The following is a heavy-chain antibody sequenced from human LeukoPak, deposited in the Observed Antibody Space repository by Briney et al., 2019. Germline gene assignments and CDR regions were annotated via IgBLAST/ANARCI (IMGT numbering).Heavy chain of an antibody. Sequence: SETLSLTCTVSGGSISSYYWSWIRQPPGKGLEWIGYIYYSGSTNYNPSLKSRVTISVDTSKNQFSLKLNSVTAADTAVYYCARDYGGSSNYYYYGMDVWGQGTTVTVSS. CDR1: GGSISSYY. CDR3: ARDYGGSSNYYYYGMDV. D-gene: IGHD4-23*01. J-gene: IGHJ6*02. V-gene: IGHV4-59*01. CDR2: IYYSGST.